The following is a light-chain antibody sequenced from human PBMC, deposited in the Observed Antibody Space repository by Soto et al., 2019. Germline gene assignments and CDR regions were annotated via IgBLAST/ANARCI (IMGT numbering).Light chain of an antibody. V-gene: IGKV3-15*01. Sequence: EIVMTQSPVTLSVSPGERATLSCRASQSVSTNLAWYQQKPDQAPRLLIYGVSTRATGIPARFSGSGSGTEFTLTISSLQSEDFAVYYCQQYSHWRTFGQGTKVEIK. CDR2: GVS. CDR3: QQYSHWRT. CDR1: QSVSTN. J-gene: IGKJ1*01.